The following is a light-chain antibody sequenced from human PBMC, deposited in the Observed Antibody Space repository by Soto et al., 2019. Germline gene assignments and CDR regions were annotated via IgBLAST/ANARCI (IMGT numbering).Light chain of an antibody. CDR1: QGISSY. Sequence: IQLTQSPSSLSASVGDRVTITCRASQGISSYLAWYQQKPGKAPKLLIYAASTLQSGVPSRFSGSGSGTDFTLTISSLQPEDFATYYCHHLNSYFPLTFGGGTKVEIK. V-gene: IGKV1-9*01. CDR3: HHLNSYFPLT. CDR2: AAS. J-gene: IGKJ4*01.